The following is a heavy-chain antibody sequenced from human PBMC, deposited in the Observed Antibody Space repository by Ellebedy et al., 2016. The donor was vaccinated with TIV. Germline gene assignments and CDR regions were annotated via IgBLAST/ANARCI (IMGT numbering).Heavy chain of an antibody. CDR3: ASQGNVYSTMTY. Sequence: MPSETLSLTCTVSGGSISSNLYYWGWIRQPPGQGLEWMGSTYVSGSTYYNPSLKSRVTISQDRSKNQFPLRLSSVTAADTAIYYCASQGNVYSTMTYWGQGNLVVVPP. CDR2: TYVSGST. J-gene: IGHJ4*02. D-gene: IGHD5-18*01. CDR1: GGSISSNLYY. V-gene: IGHV4-39*06.